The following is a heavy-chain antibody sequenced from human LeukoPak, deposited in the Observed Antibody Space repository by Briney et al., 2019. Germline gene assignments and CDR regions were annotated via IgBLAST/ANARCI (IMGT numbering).Heavy chain of an antibody. Sequence: SETLSLTCAVYGGSFSGYYWSWIRQPPGKGLEWIGEINHSGSTNYNPSLKSRVTISVDTSKNQFSLKLRSVTAADTAVYYCARDRYPIDYWGQGTLVTVSS. J-gene: IGHJ4*02. CDR3: ARDRYPIDY. CDR2: INHSGST. V-gene: IGHV4-34*01. CDR1: GGSFSGYY. D-gene: IGHD1-14*01.